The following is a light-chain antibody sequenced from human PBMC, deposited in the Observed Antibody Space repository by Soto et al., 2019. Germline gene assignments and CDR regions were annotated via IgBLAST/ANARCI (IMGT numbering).Light chain of an antibody. CDR3: FSYTSSGTYV. J-gene: IGLJ1*01. CDR2: EVS. CDR1: SSDVGGYDY. Sequence: QSALTQPPSASGSPGQSVTISCTGTSSDVGGYDYVSWYQQHPGKAPKFMIYEVSNRPSGVSNRFSGSKSGNTASLTISGLQAEDETDYYCFSYTSSGTYVFGTGTKLTVL. V-gene: IGLV2-14*01.